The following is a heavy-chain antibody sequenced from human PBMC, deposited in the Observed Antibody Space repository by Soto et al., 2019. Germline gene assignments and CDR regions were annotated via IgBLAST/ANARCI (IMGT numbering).Heavy chain of an antibody. CDR3: ASHPGVTY. CDR1: GGSVKSDNYY. J-gene: IGHJ4*02. CDR2: IYSSGST. Sequence: SETLSLTCTVSGGSVKSDNYYWNWIRQSPGKGLEWIGIIYSSGSTNYNPSLKSRVTISVDTSKNQFSLKLNSVTAADTAVYYCASHPGVTYWGPGTLVTAPQ. D-gene: IGHD3-10*01. V-gene: IGHV4-61*01.